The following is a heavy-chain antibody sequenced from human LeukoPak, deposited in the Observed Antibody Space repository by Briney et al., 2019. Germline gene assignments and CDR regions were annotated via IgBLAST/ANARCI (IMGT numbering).Heavy chain of an antibody. V-gene: IGHV1-18*01. CDR1: GYTFTNFD. CDR3: ARDGTSTDDY. J-gene: IGHJ4*02. D-gene: IGHD2-2*01. CDR2: ISGNNDNP. Sequence: ASVKVSCKTSGYTFTNFDISWVRQAPGQGLEWMGWISGNNDNPNYGQKFQGRFTVTTDSSTSTAYMELRNLRSDDTAVYYCARDGTSTDDYWGQGTLVTVSS.